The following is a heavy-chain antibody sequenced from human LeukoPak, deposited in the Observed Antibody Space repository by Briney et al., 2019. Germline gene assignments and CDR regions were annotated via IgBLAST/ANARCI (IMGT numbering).Heavy chain of an antibody. V-gene: IGHV3-9*01. CDR3: AKTYSSSSTIYYYYGMDV. Sequence: GGSLRLSCAASGFTFDDYAMHWVRHAPGKGLEWVSGISWNSCSIGYADSVKGRFNISRDNAKNSLYLQMNSLRAEDTALYYCAKTYSSSSTIYYYYGMDVWGKGTTVTVSS. D-gene: IGHD6-13*01. CDR2: ISWNSCSI. J-gene: IGHJ6*04. CDR1: GFTFDDYA.